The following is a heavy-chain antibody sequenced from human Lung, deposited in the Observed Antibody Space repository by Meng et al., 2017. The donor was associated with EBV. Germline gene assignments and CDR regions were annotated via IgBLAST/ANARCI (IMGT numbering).Heavy chain of an antibody. CDR1: AGAFTDFY. CDR3: ARGRYWAFEI. CDR2: INISGTT. Sequence: VLVRQWRAGVLNLSATLSSTCSVPAGAFTDFYWSWMRQSPVKGLEWIGEINISGTTNYNPSFESRVTISVVPSKKQFSLKVSSVTAADAAVYYCARGRYWAFEIWDQGTMVTVSS. V-gene: IGHV4-34*01. J-gene: IGHJ3*02. D-gene: IGHD2-8*02.